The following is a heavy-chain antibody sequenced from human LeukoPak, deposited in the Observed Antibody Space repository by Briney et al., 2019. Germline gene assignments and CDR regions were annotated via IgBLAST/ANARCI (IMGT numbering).Heavy chain of an antibody. J-gene: IGHJ4*02. D-gene: IGHD3-22*01. CDR1: GFTFSSYW. Sequence: GGSLRLSCAASGFTFSSYWMHWVRQAPGKGLVWVSRINTDGSTTGYADSVKGRFTISRDNAKNTLYLQMSSLRAEDTAVYYCVRSAYYDSRDYYLDYWGQGSLVTVSS. CDR3: VRSAYYDSRDYYLDY. CDR2: INTDGSTT. V-gene: IGHV3-74*01.